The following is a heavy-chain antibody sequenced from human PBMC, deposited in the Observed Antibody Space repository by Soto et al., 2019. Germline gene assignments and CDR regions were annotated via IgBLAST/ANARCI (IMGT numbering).Heavy chain of an antibody. CDR3: ASRIAAAGNPYYYFDY. J-gene: IGHJ4*02. Sequence: VKVSCKASGGTFSSYAISWLRQAPGQGLELMGGIIPIFGTANYAQKFQGRGTITADESTSTAYMELSSLRCEDTAVYCCASRIAAAGNPYYYFDYWGQGTLVTVSS. V-gene: IGHV1-69*13. CDR2: IIPIFGTA. CDR1: GGTFSSYA. D-gene: IGHD6-13*01.